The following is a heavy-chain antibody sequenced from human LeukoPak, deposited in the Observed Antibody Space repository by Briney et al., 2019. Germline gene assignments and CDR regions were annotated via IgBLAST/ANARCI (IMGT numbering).Heavy chain of an antibody. CDR2: IKQDGSEK. D-gene: IGHD3-10*01. J-gene: IGHJ3*02. CDR1: GFTVSDNY. CDR3: AGVSYYVDDAFDI. V-gene: IGHV3-7*01. Sequence: GGSLRLSCAASGFTVSDNYMTWVRQAPGKGLEWVANIKQDGSEKYYVDSVKGRVTISRDNVKSSLYLQMNSLRAEDTAVYYCAGVSYYVDDAFDIWGQGTMVTVSS.